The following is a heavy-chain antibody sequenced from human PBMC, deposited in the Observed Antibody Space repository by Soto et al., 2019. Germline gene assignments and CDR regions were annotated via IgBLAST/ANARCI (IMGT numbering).Heavy chain of an antibody. D-gene: IGHD6-6*01. CDR2: IIPIFGTA. CDR1: GGTFSSYA. V-gene: IGHV1-69*13. Sequence: ASVKVSCKASGGTFSSYAISWVRQAPGQGLEWMGGIIPIFGTANYAQKFQGRVTITADESTSTAYMELSSLRSEDTAVYYCARVFPGIAARLKWFDPWGQGTLVTVSS. J-gene: IGHJ5*02. CDR3: ARVFPGIAARLKWFDP.